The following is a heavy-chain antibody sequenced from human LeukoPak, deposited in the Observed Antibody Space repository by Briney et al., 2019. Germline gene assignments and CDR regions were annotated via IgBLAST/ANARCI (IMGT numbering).Heavy chain of an antibody. D-gene: IGHD2-8*02. CDR3: ANYWYP. V-gene: IGHV3-74*01. CDR1: GFTFSSYG. J-gene: IGHJ5*02. Sequence: GGSLRLSCAASGFTFSSYGMYWVRQAPGKGPVWVSGIKPDGTYTHYADSVKGRFTISRDDAKNTLHLQMNSLRVEDTAVYYCANYWYPWGQGTMVTVSS. CDR2: IKPDGTYT.